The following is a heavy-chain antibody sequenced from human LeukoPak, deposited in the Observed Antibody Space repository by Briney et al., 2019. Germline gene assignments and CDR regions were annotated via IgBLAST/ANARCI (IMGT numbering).Heavy chain of an antibody. V-gene: IGHV4-31*03. CDR1: GGSISSGGYY. D-gene: IGHD4-17*01. Sequence: SETLSLTCTVSGGSISSGGYYWSWIRQHPEKGLEWIGYIYYSRSTFYNPSLKRRVTISVDTSKNQFSLNLSSVTAADTAVYYCARDRGDDYGDSLYYYYYMDVWGKGTTVTVSS. CDR3: ARDRGDDYGDSLYYYYYMDV. J-gene: IGHJ6*03. CDR2: IYYSRST.